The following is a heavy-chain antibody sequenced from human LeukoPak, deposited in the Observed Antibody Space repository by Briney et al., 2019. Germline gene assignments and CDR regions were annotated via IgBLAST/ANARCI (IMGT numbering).Heavy chain of an antibody. J-gene: IGHJ4*02. CDR1: GYTFTSYA. CDR2: INAGNGNT. CDR3: AKDMRIQLWAFDY. V-gene: IGHV1-3*01. D-gene: IGHD5-18*01. Sequence: ASVKVSCKASGYTFTSYAMHWVRQAPGQRLEWMGWINAGNGNTKYSQKFQGRVTITRDTSASTAYMELSSLRSEDTAVYYCAKDMRIQLWAFDYWGQGTLVTVSS.